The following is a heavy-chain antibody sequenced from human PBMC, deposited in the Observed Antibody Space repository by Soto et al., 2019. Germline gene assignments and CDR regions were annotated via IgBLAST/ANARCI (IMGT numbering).Heavy chain of an antibody. CDR1: GGFISDGDYH. CDR3: AREGGYDSPHGC. Sequence: SETLSLTCTVSGGFISDGDYHWSWIRQPPGKGLEWIGYTYPSGSTYYNASLRSRVTISIDASKNQFSLKLNSVTAADTAVYYCAREGGYDSPHGCWGQGTLVTVSS. CDR2: TYPSGST. J-gene: IGHJ4*02. D-gene: IGHD5-12*01. V-gene: IGHV4-30-4*01.